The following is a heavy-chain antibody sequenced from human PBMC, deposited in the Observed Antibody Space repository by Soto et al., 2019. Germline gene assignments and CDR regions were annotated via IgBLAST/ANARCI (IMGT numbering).Heavy chain of an antibody. Sequence: EVQLVESGGGLVQPGGSLRLSCAASGFIFSSREMNWVRQAPVKGLEWVSYISSSGATIYYADSVKGRFTISRDNAKNSLYLHMRSLRAEDTAVYYCANQLLNYFDDWGQGTLVTVSS. D-gene: IGHD2-2*01. CDR3: ANQLLNYFDD. J-gene: IGHJ4*02. V-gene: IGHV3-48*03. CDR2: ISSSGATI. CDR1: GFIFSSRE.